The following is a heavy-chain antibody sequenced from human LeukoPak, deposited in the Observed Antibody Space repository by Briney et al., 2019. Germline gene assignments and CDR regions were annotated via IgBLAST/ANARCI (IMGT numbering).Heavy chain of an antibody. CDR3: TRVGYIDEGIDY. CDR1: GFPFSSYW. J-gene: IGHJ4*02. D-gene: IGHD5-24*01. CDR2: IKQDGSKK. Sequence: GGSLRLSCVASGFPFSSYWMTWVRQAPGTGLEWVANIKQDGSKKSYVDSVKGRFTISRDNAKNSLYLQMNSLRAEDTAIYYCTRVGYIDEGIDYWGQGTLVTVSS. V-gene: IGHV3-7*04.